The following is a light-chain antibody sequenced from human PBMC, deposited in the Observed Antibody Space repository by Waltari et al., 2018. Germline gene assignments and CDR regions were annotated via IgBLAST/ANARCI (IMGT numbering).Light chain of an antibody. J-gene: IGKJ2*01. CDR3: QQLNTYPYT. V-gene: IGKV1-9*01. CDR2: AAS. CDR1: QGISSF. Sequence: IQFTQSPPSLSASIVDRVTITCRASQGISSFLAWYQQKPGNAPELLIYAASTLESGVPSRFSGSGSGTDFTLTISSLQPEDFATYYCQQLNTYPYTFGQGTKLEIK.